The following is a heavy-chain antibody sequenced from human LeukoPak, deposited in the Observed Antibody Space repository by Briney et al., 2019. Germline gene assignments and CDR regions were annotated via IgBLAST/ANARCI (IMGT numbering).Heavy chain of an antibody. J-gene: IGHJ5*02. CDR1: GFTVSTNY. V-gene: IGHV3-53*01. D-gene: IGHD6-19*01. CDR3: ARDSSGWYDH. Sequence: GGSLILSCAASGFTVSTNYMSWVRQAPGRGLEWVSVIYAGGTTYYADSVKGRFTISRDNSKNTLYLQMNSLRDEDTAVYYCARDSSGWYDHWGQGTLVTVSS. CDR2: IYAGGTT.